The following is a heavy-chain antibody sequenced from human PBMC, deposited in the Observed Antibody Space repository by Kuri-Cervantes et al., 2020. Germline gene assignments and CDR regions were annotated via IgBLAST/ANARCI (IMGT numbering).Heavy chain of an antibody. CDR3: AKVHYSAMIVAYYFDY. D-gene: IGHD3-22*01. CDR1: GFTFSSYA. J-gene: IGHJ4*02. V-gene: IGHV3-23*01. CDR2: ISGSGGST. Sequence: LSLTCAASGFTFSSYAMSWVRQAPGKGLEWVSAISGSGGSTYYADSVKGRFTISRDNSKNTLYLQMNSLRAEDTAVYYSAKVHYSAMIVAYYFDYWGQGTLVTVSS.